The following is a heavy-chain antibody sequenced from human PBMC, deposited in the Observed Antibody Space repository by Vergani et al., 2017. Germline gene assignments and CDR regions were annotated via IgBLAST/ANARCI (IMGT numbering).Heavy chain of an antibody. CDR2: MNPNSGNT. CDR3: ARAVHRFLYYYYYMDV. CDR1: GYTFTSYD. D-gene: IGHD3-10*01. V-gene: IGHV1-8*01. Sequence: QVQLVQSGAEVKKPGASVKVSCKASGYTFTSYDINWVRQATGQGLEWMGWMNPNSGNTGYAQKFQGRVTMTRNTSISTAYMELSSLRSEHTAVYYCARAVHRFLYYYYYMDVWGKGTTVTVSS. J-gene: IGHJ6*03.